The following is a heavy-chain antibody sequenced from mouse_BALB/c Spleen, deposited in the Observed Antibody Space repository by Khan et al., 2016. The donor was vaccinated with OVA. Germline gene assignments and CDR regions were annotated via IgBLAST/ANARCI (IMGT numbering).Heavy chain of an antibody. CDR1: GYTFTSYT. CDR2: INPSNDYT. J-gene: IGHJ3*01. CDR3: VREGAKHRADGGIAY. Sequence: QVRLQQSGPELAKPGASLTISCTASGYTFTSYTIHWVRQRPGLTLEWIGHINPSNDYTNYNQKFKDKATLIVDNSSSTAYMQLCILTSEDSAVYAGVREGAKHRADGGIAYWGQGTLVTVSA. V-gene: IGHV1-4*01. D-gene: IGHD3-3*01.